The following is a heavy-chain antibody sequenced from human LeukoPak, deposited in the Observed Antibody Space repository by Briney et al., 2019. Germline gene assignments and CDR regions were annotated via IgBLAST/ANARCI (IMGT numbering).Heavy chain of an antibody. J-gene: IGHJ4*02. Sequence: GGSLRLSCAASGFTFSSYAMHWVRQAPGKGLEYVSAISSNGGSTYYANSVKGRFTISRDNSKNTLYLQMGSLRAEDMAVYYCAKDLGGLNYFDYWGQGTLVTVSS. CDR1: GFTFSSYA. D-gene: IGHD3-16*01. V-gene: IGHV3-64*01. CDR3: AKDLGGLNYFDY. CDR2: ISSNGGST.